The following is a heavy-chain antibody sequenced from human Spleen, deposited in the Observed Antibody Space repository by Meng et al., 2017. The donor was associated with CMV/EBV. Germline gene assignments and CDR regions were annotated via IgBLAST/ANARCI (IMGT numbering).Heavy chain of an antibody. Sequence: CKASGGTFSRYAMSWVRQAPGQGLEWMGGIVPVYGTTNYAQKFQGRITITMDESTSTAYLELSSLRSEDTAIYYCARDRSGGNLLDYWGQGTLVTVSS. D-gene: IGHD2-15*01. V-gene: IGHV1-69*05. CDR2: IVPVYGTT. CDR1: GGTFSRYA. J-gene: IGHJ4*02. CDR3: ARDRSGGNLLDY.